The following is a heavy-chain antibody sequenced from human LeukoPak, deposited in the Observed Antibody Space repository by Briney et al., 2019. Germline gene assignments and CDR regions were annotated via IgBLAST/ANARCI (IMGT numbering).Heavy chain of an antibody. CDR1: GASLSGDY. CDR2: INHSGRS. V-gene: IGHV4-34*01. J-gene: IGHJ4*02. Sequence: SQTLSLTCAVSGASLSGDYWSLLRQPPGKGLEGIAEINHSGRSNFNPSLQGRVTISVDTSKNQFSLNLSSVTAADTARYYCARGLYDSGDYYYGIRAYYFDQWGQGTLVTVSS. D-gene: IGHD3-22*01. CDR3: ARGLYDSGDYYYGIRAYYFDQ.